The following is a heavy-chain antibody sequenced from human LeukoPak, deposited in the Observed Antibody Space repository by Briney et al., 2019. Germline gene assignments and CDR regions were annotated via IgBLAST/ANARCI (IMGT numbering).Heavy chain of an antibody. V-gene: IGHV4-34*01. J-gene: IGHJ4*02. CDR1: GGSFSGYY. Sequence: SETLSLTCAVYGGSFSGYYWSWIRQPPGKGLEWIGEINHSGSTNYNPSLKSRVTISVDTSKNQFSLKLSSVTAADTAVYYCARAYYDFWSGYYDNWGQGTLVTVSS. CDR2: INHSGST. D-gene: IGHD3-3*01. CDR3: ARAYYDFWSGYYDN.